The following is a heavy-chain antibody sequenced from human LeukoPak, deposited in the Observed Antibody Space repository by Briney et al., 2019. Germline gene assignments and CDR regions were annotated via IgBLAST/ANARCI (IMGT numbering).Heavy chain of an antibody. J-gene: IGHJ4*02. Sequence: PGGSLRLSCAASGFTFSSYGMSWVRQAPGKGLEWVSSISSSSSYIYYADSVKGRFTISRDNAKNSLYLQMNSLRAEDTAVYYCARDVYYGSGSPRLDYWGQGTLVTVSS. D-gene: IGHD3-10*01. CDR3: ARDVYYGSGSPRLDY. CDR2: ISSSSSYI. V-gene: IGHV3-21*01. CDR1: GFTFSSYG.